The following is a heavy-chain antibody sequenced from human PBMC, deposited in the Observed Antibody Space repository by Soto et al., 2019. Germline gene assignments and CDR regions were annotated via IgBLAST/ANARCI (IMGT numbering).Heavy chain of an antibody. CDR3: STAPQLLDYYYFYGMDV. Sequence: GSLRLSCAASGFTFSNAWMSWVRQAPGKGLEWVGRIKSKTDGGTTDYAAPAKGRFTISRDDSKNTLYPQMNSLKTEDTAVYYCSTAPQLLDYYYFYGMDVWGQGTTVTVSS. J-gene: IGHJ6*02. CDR1: GFTFSNAW. V-gene: IGHV3-15*01. D-gene: IGHD3-10*01. CDR2: IKSKTDGGTT.